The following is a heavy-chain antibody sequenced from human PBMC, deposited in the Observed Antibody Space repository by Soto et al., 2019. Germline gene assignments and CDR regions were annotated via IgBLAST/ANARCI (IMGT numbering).Heavy chain of an antibody. CDR1: GFTFTSSA. CDR3: AAATRGATGTDSYYGMDV. V-gene: IGHV1-58*01. CDR2: IVVGSGNT. Sequence: VKVSCKASGFTFTSSAVQWVRQARGQRLEWIGWIVVGSGNTNYAQKFQERVTITRDMSTSTAYMELSSLRSEDTAVYYCAAATRGATGTDSYYGMDVWGQGTTVTVS. D-gene: IGHD1-26*01. J-gene: IGHJ6*02.